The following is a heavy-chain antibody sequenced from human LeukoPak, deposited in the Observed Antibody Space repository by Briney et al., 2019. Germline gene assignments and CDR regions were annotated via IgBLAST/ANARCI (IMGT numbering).Heavy chain of an antibody. D-gene: IGHD5-24*01. V-gene: IGHV3-33*01. Sequence: GRSLRLSCAVSGIPFKKYGMHWVRQAPGKGLEWVATIWHDGSPTMYADSAKGRFTISRDDSKNMLYLQMNSLRAEDTAEYYCVTHYNWALLVHVFDFWAQGTRVPVSS. CDR2: IWHDGSPT. CDR3: VTHYNWALLVHVFDF. J-gene: IGHJ3*01. CDR1: GIPFKKYG.